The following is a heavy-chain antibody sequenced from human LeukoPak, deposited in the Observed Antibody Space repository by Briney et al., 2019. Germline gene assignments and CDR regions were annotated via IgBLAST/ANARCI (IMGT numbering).Heavy chain of an antibody. D-gene: IGHD1-26*01. Sequence: GGSLRLSCAASGFTFSNHWMGWVRQAPGKGLERVANIKQDGSEKYYVDSVKGRFTISRDNAKKSLYLQMNSLRAEDTAVYYCARDKSVGATPFDYWGQGTLVTVSS. CDR2: IKQDGSEK. J-gene: IGHJ4*02. CDR3: ARDKSVGATPFDY. CDR1: GFTFSNHW. V-gene: IGHV3-7*05.